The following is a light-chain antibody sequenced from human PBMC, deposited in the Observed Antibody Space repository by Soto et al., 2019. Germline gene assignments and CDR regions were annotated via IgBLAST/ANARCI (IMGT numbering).Light chain of an antibody. CDR1: QTVLHSYNNKNY. J-gene: IGKJ4*01. Sequence: IVIARSSYSQAEHLVQGPTVYCKSIQTVLHSYNNKNYLAWYHHKRGQPPKLLIYWASTRESGVPARFSGSGSGTEFTLTISSLQAEDVAVYYCQHYYSIPLTFGGGTKVDIK. CDR3: QHYYSIPLT. V-gene: IGKV4-1*01. CDR2: WAS.